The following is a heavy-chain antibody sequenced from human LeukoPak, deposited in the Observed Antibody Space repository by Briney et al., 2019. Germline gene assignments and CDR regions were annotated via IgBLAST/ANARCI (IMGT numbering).Heavy chain of an antibody. CDR1: GGSISSHY. CDR3: ARGTSGYCSSTSCYGYYYYYMDV. V-gene: IGHV4-59*11. CDR2: IYYSWST. Sequence: SETLPLTCTVSGGSISSHYWSWIRQPPGKGLEWIGYIYYSWSTNYNPSLKSRVNISVDTSKNQFSLKLSSVTAADTAVYYCARGTSGYCSSTSCYGYYYYYMDVWGKGTTVTVSS. D-gene: IGHD2-2*01. J-gene: IGHJ6*03.